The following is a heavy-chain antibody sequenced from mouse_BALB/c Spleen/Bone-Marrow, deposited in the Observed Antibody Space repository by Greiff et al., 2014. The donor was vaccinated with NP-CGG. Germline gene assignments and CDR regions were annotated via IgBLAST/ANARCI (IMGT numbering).Heavy chain of an antibody. D-gene: IGHD1-2*01. CDR2: ICAGGST. Sequence: VHLVESGPGLVAPSQSLSITCTVSGFSLTSYGVHWVRQSPGKGLEWLGVICAGGSTNYNSALMSRLSISKDNSESQVFLKMNSLQTDDTAMYYCARSLIRLRYFDYWGQGTTLTVSS. CDR1: GFSLTSYG. V-gene: IGHV2-9*02. CDR3: ARSLIRLRYFDY. J-gene: IGHJ2*01.